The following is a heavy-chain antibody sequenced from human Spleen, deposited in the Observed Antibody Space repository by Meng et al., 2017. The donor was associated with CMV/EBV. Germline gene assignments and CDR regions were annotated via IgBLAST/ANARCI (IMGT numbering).Heavy chain of an antibody. CDR1: SSNL. CDR3: ARIERRRILKYCGSDCSTTDY. J-gene: IGHJ4*02. Sequence: SSNLWAWVRQVPGKGVEWNGENYQGRSNNYNPSIKGRVTISVNKVKNQFSLKLGSVTAADTAVYYCARIERRRILKYCGSDCSTTDYWGQGTLVTVSS. CDR2: NYQGRSN. V-gene: IGHV4-4*02. D-gene: IGHD2-21*02.